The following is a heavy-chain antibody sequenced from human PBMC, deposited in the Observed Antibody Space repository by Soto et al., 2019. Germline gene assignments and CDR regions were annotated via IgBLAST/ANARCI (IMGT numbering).Heavy chain of an antibody. CDR1: GYTFTSYY. CDR2: INPSFGTA. D-gene: IGHD3-22*01. J-gene: IGHJ4*02. V-gene: IGHV1-46*01. CDR3: ARDDSSGYYFDY. Sequence: ASVKVSCKASGYTFTSYYMHWVRQAPGQGLEWMGIINPSFGTASYAQKFQGRVTMTTDKSTSTAYMELSSLRSEDTAVYYCARDDSSGYYFDYWGQGTLVTVSS.